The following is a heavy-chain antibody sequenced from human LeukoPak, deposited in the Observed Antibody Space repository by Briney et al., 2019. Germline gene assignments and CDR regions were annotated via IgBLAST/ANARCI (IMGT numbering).Heavy chain of an antibody. CDR2: ISSSSNYI. CDR3: ARDGYNSANGIDV. D-gene: IGHD5-24*01. V-gene: IGHV3-21*01. J-gene: IGHJ3*01. Sequence: GGSLRLSCAASGFTVSSYNMNWGRQAPGKGLEWVSSISSSSNYIYYADSVKGRFTISRDNAKSSLSLQMNSLSAEDTAVYYCARDGYNSANGIDVWGQGTMVTVSS. CDR1: GFTVSSYN.